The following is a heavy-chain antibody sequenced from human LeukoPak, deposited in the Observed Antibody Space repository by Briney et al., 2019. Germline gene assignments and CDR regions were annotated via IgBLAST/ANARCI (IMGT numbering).Heavy chain of an antibody. CDR2: IKQDASVE. CDR3: AKVATTVTTNYNWFDP. D-gene: IGHD4-17*01. Sequence: GGSLRLSCTASGFSFSNHWMSWVRQAPGKGLEWVATIKQDASVEHYADSVKGRFTISRDNSKNTLYLQMNSLRAEDTAVYYCAKVATTVTTNYNWFDPWGQGTLVTVSS. CDR1: GFSFSNHW. J-gene: IGHJ5*02. V-gene: IGHV3-7*01.